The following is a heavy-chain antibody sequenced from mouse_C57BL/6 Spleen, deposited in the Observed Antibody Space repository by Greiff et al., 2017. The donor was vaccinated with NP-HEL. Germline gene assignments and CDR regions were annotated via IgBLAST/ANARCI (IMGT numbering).Heavy chain of an antibody. CDR2: ISSGSSNI. CDR3: AIIYYDYGYAMDY. D-gene: IGHD2-4*01. Sequence: EVMLVESGGGLVKPGGSLKLSCAASGFTFSDYGMHWVRQAPEKGLEWVAYISSGSSNIYYADTVKGRFTISRDNAKNTLFLQMTSLRSEDTAMYYCAIIYYDYGYAMDYWGQGTSVTVSS. CDR1: GFTFSDYG. V-gene: IGHV5-17*01. J-gene: IGHJ4*01.